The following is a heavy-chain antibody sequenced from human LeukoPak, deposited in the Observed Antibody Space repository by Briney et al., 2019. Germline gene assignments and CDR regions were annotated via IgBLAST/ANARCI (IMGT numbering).Heavy chain of an antibody. V-gene: IGHV3-23*01. CDR3: AKAVWFGELSHVYFQD. Sequence: GESLRLSCAASGFTFTTYAMSWVRQAPGKGLEWVSSISATGTITDYADSVKGRFTISRDNTKNTLYLQMNSLRAEDTAVYYCAKAVWFGELSHVYFQDWGQGILVTVSS. CDR2: ISATGTIT. D-gene: IGHD3-10*01. CDR1: GFTFTTYA. J-gene: IGHJ1*01.